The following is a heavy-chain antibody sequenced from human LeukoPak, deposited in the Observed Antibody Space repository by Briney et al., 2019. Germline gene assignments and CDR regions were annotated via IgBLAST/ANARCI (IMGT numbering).Heavy chain of an antibody. D-gene: IGHD6-6*01. CDR1: GGSITNYY. V-gene: IGHV4-59*01. J-gene: IGHJ4*02. CDR3: ARSTQDSSTSFDY. Sequence: PSETLSLTCTVSGGSITNYYWSWIRQPPGKGLEYIGFIYHSGSTNYNPSLKSRVTMSVDKSKNQCSLRLSSVTAADTAIYFCARSTQDSSTSFDYWGQGTLVTVFS. CDR2: IYHSGST.